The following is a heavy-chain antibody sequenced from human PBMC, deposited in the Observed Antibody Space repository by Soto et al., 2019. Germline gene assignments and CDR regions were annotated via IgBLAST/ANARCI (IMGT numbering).Heavy chain of an antibody. CDR1: GYSFTSYW. V-gene: IGHV5-10-1*01. CDR2: IDPSDSYT. Sequence: PGESLKISCKGSGYSFTSYWISWVRQMPGKGLEWMGRIDPSDSYTNYSPSFQGHVTISADKSISTAYLQWSSLKASDTAMYYCAAVLGIGYGSNWFDPWGQGSLVTVSS. CDR3: AAVLGIGYGSNWFDP. J-gene: IGHJ5*02. D-gene: IGHD5-12*01.